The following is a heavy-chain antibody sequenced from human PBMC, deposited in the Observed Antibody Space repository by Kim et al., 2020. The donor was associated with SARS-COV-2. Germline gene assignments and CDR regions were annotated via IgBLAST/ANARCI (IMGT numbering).Heavy chain of an antibody. Sequence: SETLSLTCTVSGGSISSSSYYWGWIRQPPEKGLEWIGSIYYSGTTYYNPSLKSRVTISVDTSKNQFSLKLSSVTAADTAMYYCARLALWGDFVGYAFDVWGQGTMVTVSS. CDR2: IYYSGTT. V-gene: IGHV4-39*01. J-gene: IGHJ3*01. CDR3: ARLALWGDFVGYAFDV. D-gene: IGHD2-21*02. CDR1: GGSISSSSYY.